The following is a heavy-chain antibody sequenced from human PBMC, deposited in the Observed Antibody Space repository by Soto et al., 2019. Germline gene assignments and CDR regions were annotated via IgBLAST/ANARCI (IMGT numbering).Heavy chain of an antibody. V-gene: IGHV1-2*02. D-gene: IGHD3-3*01. CDR3: ATMRPYYDFWSGYYTDPFDY. CDR2: INPNSGGT. CDR1: GYTFTGYY. J-gene: IGHJ4*02. Sequence: ASVKVSCKASGYTFTGYYMHWVRQAPGQGLEWMGWINPNSGGTNYAQKFQGRVTMTRDTSISTAYMELSRLRSDDTAVYYCATMRPYYDFWSGYYTDPFDYWGQGTLVTVSS.